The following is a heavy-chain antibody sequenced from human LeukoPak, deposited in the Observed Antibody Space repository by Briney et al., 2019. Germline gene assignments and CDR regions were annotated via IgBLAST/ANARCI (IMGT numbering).Heavy chain of an antibody. J-gene: IGHJ3*01. CDR1: AFTFSSNW. D-gene: IGHD3-22*01. Sequence: PGGSLRLSCAASAFTFSSNWMHWVRQAPGMGLVWVSRIDSDGSSTTYADFVKGRFTISRDNAKNTLYLQMNSLRAEDTAVYYCAREHHDSSTGAFDVWGQGTMVTVSS. CDR3: AREHHDSSTGAFDV. CDR2: IDSDGSST. V-gene: IGHV3-74*01.